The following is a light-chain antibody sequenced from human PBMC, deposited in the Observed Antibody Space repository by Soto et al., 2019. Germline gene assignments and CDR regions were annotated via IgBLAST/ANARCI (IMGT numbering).Light chain of an antibody. CDR3: QHYDTYSP. V-gene: IGKV1-5*03. Sequence: DIQMTQSPSTLSASVGDRVTITCRARQAISSRLAWYQQKPGKAPKLLIYKTSTLEGGVPSRFSGSGSGTEFTLTISSLQPGDLAIYYCQHYDTYSPFGGGTKVEIK. CDR1: QAISSR. CDR2: KTS. J-gene: IGKJ4*02.